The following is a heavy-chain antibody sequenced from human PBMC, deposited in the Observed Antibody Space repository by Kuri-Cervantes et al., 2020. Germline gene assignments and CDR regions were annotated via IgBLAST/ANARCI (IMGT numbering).Heavy chain of an antibody. Sequence: GESLKISCAASGFTFRSSAMRWVRQAPGKGLEWVTVISFDGSIQYYTDSVKGRFTISRDNFKNTLHLQMSSLRLEDTAVYFCARGSSTGWFVNWGQGSLVTVSS. CDR1: GFTFRSSA. V-gene: IGHV3-30-3*01. D-gene: IGHD6-19*01. CDR2: ISFDGSIQ. J-gene: IGHJ4*02. CDR3: ARGSSTGWFVN.